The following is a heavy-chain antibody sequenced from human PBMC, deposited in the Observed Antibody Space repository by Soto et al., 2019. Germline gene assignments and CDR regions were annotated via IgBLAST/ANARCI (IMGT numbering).Heavy chain of an antibody. CDR3: ARDASKAVRPIWYFDL. V-gene: IGHV3-33*08. D-gene: IGHD6-6*01. CDR1: GFTFSNFA. CDR2: IWYDGRNN. J-gene: IGHJ2*01. Sequence: HPGGSLRLSCEASGFTFSNFALHWVRQAPGKALEWVALIWYDGRNNYSADSVKGRFTISRDNFENTLYLQMNSLRVEDTAVYYCARDASKAVRPIWYFDLWGRGTLVTVSS.